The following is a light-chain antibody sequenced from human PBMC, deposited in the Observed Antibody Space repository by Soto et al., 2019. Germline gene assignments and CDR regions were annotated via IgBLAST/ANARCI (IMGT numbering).Light chain of an antibody. Sequence: QSVLTQPASVSGSPGQSITISCTGTSGDVGAYDFVSWYQHHPGKAPRLVIYDVSRRPAGASDRFSGSKSGSTASLTISSLQAEDEADYYCVSFTVHYSYVFGTGTMLTVL. CDR1: SGDVGAYDF. CDR2: DVS. V-gene: IGLV2-14*01. J-gene: IGLJ1*01. CDR3: VSFTVHYSYV.